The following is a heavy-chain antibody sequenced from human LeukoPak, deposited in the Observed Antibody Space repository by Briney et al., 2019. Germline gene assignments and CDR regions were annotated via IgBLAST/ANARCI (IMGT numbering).Heavy chain of an antibody. D-gene: IGHD3-10*01. J-gene: IGHJ4*02. CDR3: ARSMIRGVVYFDY. CDR2: ISSSSAYI. Sequence: GGSLRLSCAASGFTFSNYNINWVRQAPGKGLEWVSSISSSSAYIYYADSVKGRFTISRDNAKNSLYLQMNSLRAEDTAVYYCARSMIRGVVYFDYRGQGTLVTVSS. CDR1: GFTFSNYN. V-gene: IGHV3-21*01.